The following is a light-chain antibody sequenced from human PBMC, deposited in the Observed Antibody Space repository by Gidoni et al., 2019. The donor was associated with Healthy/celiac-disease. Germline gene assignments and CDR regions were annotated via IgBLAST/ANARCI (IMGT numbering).Light chain of an antibody. CDR1: QSISSY. CDR3: PQSYRTPWT. V-gene: IGKV1-39*01. J-gene: IGKJ1*01. CDR2: AAS. Sequence: DIQMTQSPSSLSASVGDRVTITCRASQSISSYLNWYQQKPGKAPKLLIYAASSLPSGVPSRFSGSGSGTDFTLTISRPQPEDFATYYCPQSYRTPWTFGQGTKVEIK.